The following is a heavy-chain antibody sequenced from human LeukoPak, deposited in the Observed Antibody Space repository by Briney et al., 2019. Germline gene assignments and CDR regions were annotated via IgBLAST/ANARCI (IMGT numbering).Heavy chain of an antibody. V-gene: IGHV3-13*01. CDR3: ARTTVTSRPYWYFDL. Sequence: PGGSLRLSCAASGFTLSNYDMHWVRQATGEGLEWVSGIDIAGDTYYPGSVRGRFTISRENAENSLYLQMNSLRAGDTGVYYCARTTVTSRPYWYFDLWGRGTLVTVS. CDR1: GFTLSNYD. D-gene: IGHD4-17*01. CDR2: IDIAGDT. J-gene: IGHJ2*01.